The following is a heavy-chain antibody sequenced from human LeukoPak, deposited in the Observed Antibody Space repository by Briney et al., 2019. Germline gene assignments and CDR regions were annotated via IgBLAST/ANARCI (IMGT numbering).Heavy chain of an antibody. J-gene: IGHJ3*02. CDR1: GGTFSSYA. D-gene: IGHD1-26*01. V-gene: IGHV1-69*06. CDR3: ARVAGWAWYSGSEIPEYAFDI. Sequence: GASVKVSCKASGGTFSSYAISWVRQAPGQGLEWMGGIIPIFGTANYAQKFQGRVTITADKSTSTAYMELSSLRSEDTAVHYCARVAGWAWYSGSEIPEYAFDIWGQGTMVTVSS. CDR2: IIPIFGTA.